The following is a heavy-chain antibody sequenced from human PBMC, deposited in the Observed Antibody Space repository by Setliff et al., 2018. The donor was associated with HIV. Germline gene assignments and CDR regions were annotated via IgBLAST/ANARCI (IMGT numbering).Heavy chain of an antibody. J-gene: IGHJ4*02. D-gene: IGHD3-10*01. CDR3: ARLRLYNSALDY. CDR1: GFTFRSFD. Sequence: GGSLRLSCAASGFTFRSFDMHWVRQAPGKGLEWVSCIGTLSDTYYPNSVKGRFTISRDNAKNSLYLQMNGLRAEDTAVYYCARLRLYNSALDYWGQGTLVTVSS. V-gene: IGHV3-13*01. CDR2: IGTLSDT.